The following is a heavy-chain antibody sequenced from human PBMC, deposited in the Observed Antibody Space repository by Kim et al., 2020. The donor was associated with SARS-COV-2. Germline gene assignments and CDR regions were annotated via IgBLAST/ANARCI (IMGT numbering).Heavy chain of an antibody. V-gene: IGHV4-59*01. D-gene: IGHD6-6*01. Sequence: SETLSLTCTVSGGSISSYYWSWIRQPPGKGLEWIGYIYYSGSTNYNPSLKSRVTISVDTSKNQFSLKLSSVTAADTAVYYCASGWGRSSSFYWYFDLWGRGTLVTVSS. J-gene: IGHJ2*01. CDR3: ASGWGRSSSFYWYFDL. CDR1: GGSISSYY. CDR2: IYYSGST.